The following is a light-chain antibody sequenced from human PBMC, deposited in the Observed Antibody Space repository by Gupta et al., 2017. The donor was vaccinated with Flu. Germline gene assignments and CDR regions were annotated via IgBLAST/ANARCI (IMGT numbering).Light chain of an antibody. J-gene: IGKJ1*01. CDR3: LQYDNWPPA. Sequence: ETVMTQSPATLSVSPGERATFSCRASQTISINLAWYQEKPGRTPRLLIYDASTRATGIPARFSGGGSGTEFTLTISSLQSEDFAVYYCLQYDNWPPAFGQGTKVEI. CDR1: QTISIN. V-gene: IGKV3-15*01. CDR2: DAS.